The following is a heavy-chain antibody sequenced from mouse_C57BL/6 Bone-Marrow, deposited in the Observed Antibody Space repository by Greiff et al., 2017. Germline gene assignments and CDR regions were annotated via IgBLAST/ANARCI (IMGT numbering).Heavy chain of an antibody. J-gene: IGHJ4*01. Sequence: QVHVKQPGAELVRPGSSVKLSCKASGYTFTSYWMDWVKQRPGQGLEWIGNIYPSDSETHYNQKFKDKATLTVDKSSSTAYMQLRSLTSEDSAVYYCSLWYFYAMDYWGQGTSVTVSS. CDR1: GYTFTSYW. V-gene: IGHV1-61*01. D-gene: IGHD1-1*02. CDR3: SLWYFYAMDY. CDR2: IYPSDSET.